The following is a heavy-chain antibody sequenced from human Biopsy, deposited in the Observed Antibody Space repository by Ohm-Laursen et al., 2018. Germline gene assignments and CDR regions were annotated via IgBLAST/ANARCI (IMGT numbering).Heavy chain of an antibody. V-gene: IGHV4-31*03. CDR2: IFYSADT. CDR1: GVSINGGRYY. J-gene: IGHJ4*02. CDR3: ARLGSGDYFPTFFDF. D-gene: IGHD5-12*01. Sequence: SQTLSLTCTVSGVSINGGRYYWNWIRHHPGKGLEWIGNIFYSADTYYNPSLKSRVTISVDTSKSQFSLKLSSVTAADTAVYYCARLGSGDYFPTFFDFWGQGALVTVSS.